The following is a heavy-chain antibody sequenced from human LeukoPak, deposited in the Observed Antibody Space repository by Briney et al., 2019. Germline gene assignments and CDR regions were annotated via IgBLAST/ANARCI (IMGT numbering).Heavy chain of an antibody. J-gene: IGHJ6*02. D-gene: IGHD2-2*01. CDR2: IHYSGST. V-gene: IGHV4-39*07. CDR3: ARDRGCSSNSCDPWDYYYGLDV. CDR1: GGSINSSISYY. Sequence: PSETLSLTCSVSGGSINSSISYYWGWIRQPPGKGLEWIGSIHYSGSTYYNPSLKSRITISVDTSKNQFSLKLSSVTAADTAVFYCARDRGCSSNSCDPWDYYYGLDVWGQGTTVTVSS.